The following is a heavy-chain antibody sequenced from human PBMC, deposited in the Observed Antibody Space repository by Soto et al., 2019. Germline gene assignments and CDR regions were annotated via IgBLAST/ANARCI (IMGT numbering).Heavy chain of an antibody. Sequence: SVKVSCKASGGTFSSYAISWVRQAPGQGLEWMGGIIPIFGTANYAQKFQGRVTITADESTSTAYMELSSLRSEDTAVYYCARDTTPYSSGWSRWFDPWGQGTLVTVSS. CDR3: ARDTTPYSSGWSRWFDP. CDR2: IIPIFGTA. J-gene: IGHJ5*02. CDR1: GGTFSSYA. V-gene: IGHV1-69*13. D-gene: IGHD6-19*01.